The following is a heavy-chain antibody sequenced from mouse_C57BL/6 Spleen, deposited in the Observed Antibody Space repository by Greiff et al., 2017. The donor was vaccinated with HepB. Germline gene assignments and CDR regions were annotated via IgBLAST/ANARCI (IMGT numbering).Heavy chain of an antibody. V-gene: IGHV1-53*01. J-gene: IGHJ4*01. CDR2: INPSNGGT. CDR3: ARSDYYGSSSLYYYAMDY. D-gene: IGHD1-1*01. CDR1: GYTFTSYW. Sequence: QVQLQQPGTELVKPGASVKLSCKASGYTFTSYWMHWVKQRPGQGLEWIGNINPSNGGTNYNEKFKSKATLTVDKSSSTAYMQLSSLTSEDSAVYYCARSDYYGSSSLYYYAMDYWGQGTSVTVSS.